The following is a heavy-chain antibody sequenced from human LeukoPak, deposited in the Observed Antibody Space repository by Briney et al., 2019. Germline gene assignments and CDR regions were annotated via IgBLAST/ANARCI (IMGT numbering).Heavy chain of an antibody. CDR2: INPSGGST. D-gene: IGHD3-9*01. CDR1: GYTFTGYY. CDR3: ASSEGILTGYYGP. J-gene: IGHJ5*02. Sequence: GASVKVSCKASGYTFTGYYMHWVRQAPGQGLEWMGIINPSGGSTSYAQKFQGRVTMTRDTSTSTVYMELSSLRSEDTAVYYCASSEGILTGYYGPWGQGTLVTVSS. V-gene: IGHV1-46*01.